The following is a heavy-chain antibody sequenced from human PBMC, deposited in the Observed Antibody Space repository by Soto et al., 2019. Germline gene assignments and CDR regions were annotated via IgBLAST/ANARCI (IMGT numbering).Heavy chain of an antibody. CDR2: FDPEDGET. V-gene: IGHV1-24*01. J-gene: IGHJ5*02. D-gene: IGHD2-15*01. CDR1: GYTLTELS. Sequence: GASVKVSCKVSGYTLTELSMHWVRQAPGKGLEWMGGFDPEDGETIYAQKFQGRVTMTEDTSTDTAYMELSSLRSEDTAVYYCATHYRYCSGGSCYLGNWFDPWGQGTLVTVSS. CDR3: ATHYRYCSGGSCYLGNWFDP.